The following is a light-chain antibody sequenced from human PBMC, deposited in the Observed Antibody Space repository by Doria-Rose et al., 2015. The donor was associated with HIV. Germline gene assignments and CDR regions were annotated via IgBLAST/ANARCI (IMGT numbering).Light chain of an antibody. CDR3: QKYDSAPLT. V-gene: IGKV1-27*01. Sequence: SVGDRVTITCRASQGITDRLAWYQQRPGRVPKLLIYGASTLQSGVPSRFNGSGSGTDFTLTITSLQPEDVATYFCQKYDSAPLTFGQGTRLDI. J-gene: IGKJ5*01. CDR2: GAS. CDR1: QGITDR.